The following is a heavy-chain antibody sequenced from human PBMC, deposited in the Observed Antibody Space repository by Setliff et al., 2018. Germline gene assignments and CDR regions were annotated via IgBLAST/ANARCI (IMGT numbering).Heavy chain of an antibody. V-gene: IGHV3-7*01. D-gene: IGHD2-21*01. CDR2: ISEDGSGN. CDR3: ARDPEGGEFDI. J-gene: IGHJ4*03. Sequence: CAASGFTFSNYAMAWVRQAPGRGLEWVADISEDGSGNFYSDSVRGRFTISRDNARNLLFLQMNSLTVEDTGVYYCARDPEGGEFDIWGRGTLVTVSS. CDR1: GFTFSNYA.